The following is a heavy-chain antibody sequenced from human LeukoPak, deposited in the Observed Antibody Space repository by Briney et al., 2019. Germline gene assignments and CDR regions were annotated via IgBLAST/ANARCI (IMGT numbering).Heavy chain of an antibody. J-gene: IGHJ4*02. V-gene: IGHV1-18*01. Sequence: ASVKVSCKASGYTFTKYGISWVRQAPGQGLEWMGWISAYNGNTNFAQKFQGRVTMTTDTFTSTAYMELRSLRSDDTAVYYCARGGEYSSGWLGDYWGQGTLVTVSS. D-gene: IGHD6-19*01. CDR2: ISAYNGNT. CDR3: ARGGEYSSGWLGDY. CDR1: GYTFTKYG.